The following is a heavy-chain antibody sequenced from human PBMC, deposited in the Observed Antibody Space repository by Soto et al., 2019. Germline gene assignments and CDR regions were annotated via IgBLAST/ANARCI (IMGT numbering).Heavy chain of an antibody. CDR1: GYTFTNYA. V-gene: IGHV1-3*01. D-gene: IGHD6-13*01. J-gene: IGHJ6*02. CDR2: INPGNGNT. CDR3: ASWLKDAGIGGNYCYGMDV. Sequence: ASVKVSCKASGYTFTNYAMHWVRQAPGQRLEWMGWINPGNGNTKYSQNFQGRVTITRDTSASTAYMELSGLRSEDTAVYYCASWLKDAGIGGNYCYGMDVWGQRTTVTVSS.